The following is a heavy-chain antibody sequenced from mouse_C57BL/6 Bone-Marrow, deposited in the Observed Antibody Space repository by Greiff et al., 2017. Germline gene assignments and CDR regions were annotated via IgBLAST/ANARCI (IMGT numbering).Heavy chain of an antibody. Sequence: VQLQQPGAELVKPGASVKLSCKASGYTFTSYWMQWVKQRPGQGLEWIGEIDPSDSYTNYNQKFKGKATLTVDTSSSTAYMQLSSLTSEDSAVYYCARIYYGLYYFDYWGQGTTLTVSS. CDR1: GYTFTSYW. D-gene: IGHD2-1*01. V-gene: IGHV1-50*01. CDR2: IDPSDSYT. J-gene: IGHJ2*01. CDR3: ARIYYGLYYFDY.